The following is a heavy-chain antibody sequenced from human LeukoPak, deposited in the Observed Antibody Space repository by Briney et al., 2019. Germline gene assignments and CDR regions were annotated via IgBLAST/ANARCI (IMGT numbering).Heavy chain of an antibody. Sequence: PGGSLRLSCAASGFTFSSYWMNWVRQAPGKGLEWVANIKQDGSEKYYVDSVKGRFTISRDNAKNSLYLQMNSLRAEDTAVYYCARSVGGPTHYYYYMGVWGKGTTVTVSS. V-gene: IGHV3-7*01. CDR2: IKQDGSEK. CDR3: ARSVGGPTHYYYYMGV. CDR1: GFTFSSYW. D-gene: IGHD3-16*01. J-gene: IGHJ6*03.